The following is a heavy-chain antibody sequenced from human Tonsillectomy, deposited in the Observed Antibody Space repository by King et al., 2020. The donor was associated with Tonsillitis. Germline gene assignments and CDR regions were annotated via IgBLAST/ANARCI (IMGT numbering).Heavy chain of an antibody. CDR2: VKIKTDGGTT. J-gene: IGHJ4*02. CDR3: TTDTIVLGRFDY. D-gene: IGHD2-21*01. Sequence: EVQLVESGGGLVKPGGSLRLSCAASGFTFSNAWMSWVRQAPGKGLEWVGRVKIKTDGGTTDYAAPVKGRFTISRDDSKNTLYLQMNSLKTEDTAVYYCTTDTIVLGRFDYWGQGTLVTVSS. CDR1: GFTFSNAW. V-gene: IGHV3-15*01.